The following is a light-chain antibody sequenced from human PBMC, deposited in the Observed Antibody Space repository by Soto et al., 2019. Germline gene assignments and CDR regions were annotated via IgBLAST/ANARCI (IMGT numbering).Light chain of an antibody. Sequence: QSVLTQPPSASGTPGQRVTISCSGSSSNIGSNTVNCYQQLPGTAPKLLIYSNNQRPSGVPDRFSGSKSGTSASLASSGLQSEDEADYYCAAWDDSLNGYVFGSGTKLTVL. J-gene: IGLJ1*01. V-gene: IGLV1-44*01. CDR1: SSNIGSNT. CDR3: AAWDDSLNGYV. CDR2: SNN.